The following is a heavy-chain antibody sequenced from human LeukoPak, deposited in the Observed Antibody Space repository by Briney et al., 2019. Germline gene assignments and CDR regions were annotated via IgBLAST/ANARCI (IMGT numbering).Heavy chain of an antibody. J-gene: IGHJ6*02. CDR3: ARVPYYYGMDV. V-gene: IGHV4-61*01. Sequence: LSLTCTVSGGSVSSGSYYWSWIRQPPGTGLEWIGYIYYRGSTNYNPSLKSRVTISVDTSKNQFSLKLSSVTAADTAVYYCARVPYYYGMDVWGQGTTVTVSS. CDR1: GGSVSSGSYY. CDR2: IYYRGST. D-gene: IGHD4/OR15-4a*01.